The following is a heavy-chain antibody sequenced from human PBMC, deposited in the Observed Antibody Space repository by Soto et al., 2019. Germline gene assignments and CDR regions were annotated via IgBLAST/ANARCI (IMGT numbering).Heavy chain of an antibody. V-gene: IGHV4-39*01. Sequence: SETLSLTCTVSGGSISSSSYYWGWIRQPPGKGLEWIGSIYYSGSTYYNPSLKSRVTISVDTSKNQFSLKLSSVTAADTAVYYCARRNRGYCSSTSCLNCGYSGYDAPLYYFDYWGQGTLVTVSS. CDR1: GGSISSSSYY. CDR3: ARRNRGYCSSTSCLNCGYSGYDAPLYYFDY. J-gene: IGHJ4*02. CDR2: IYYSGST. D-gene: IGHD2-2*01.